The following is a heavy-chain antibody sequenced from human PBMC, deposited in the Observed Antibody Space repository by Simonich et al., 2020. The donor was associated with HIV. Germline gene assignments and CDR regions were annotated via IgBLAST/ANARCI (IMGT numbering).Heavy chain of an antibody. CDR3: ARHFWVGESWGAFDF. CDR2: LNHSGTS. J-gene: IGHJ3*01. V-gene: IGHV4-34*02. D-gene: IGHD3-10*01. Sequence: QVQLQQWGAGLLKPSETLSLTCAVYGGSFSGHYWTWIRQPPGKGLEWIGELNHSGTSNYNPALKSRVTRSVDTSKNQFSLKLNSVTAADTAVYYCARHFWVGESWGAFDFWGQGTMVTVSS. CDR1: GGSFSGHY.